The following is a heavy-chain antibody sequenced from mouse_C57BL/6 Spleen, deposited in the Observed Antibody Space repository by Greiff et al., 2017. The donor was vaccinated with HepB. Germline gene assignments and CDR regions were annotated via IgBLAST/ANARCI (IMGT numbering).Heavy chain of an antibody. CDR3: ARTDYGRNYFDY. V-gene: IGHV1-59*01. D-gene: IGHD1-1*01. CDR1: GYTFTSYW. J-gene: IGHJ2*01. CDR2: IDPSDSYT. Sequence: QVQLQQPGAELVRPGTSVKLSCKASGYTFTSYWMHWVKQRPGQGLEWIGVIDPSDSYTNYNQKFKGKATLTVDTSSSTAYMQLSSLTSEDSAVYYCARTDYGRNYFDYWGQGTTLTVSS.